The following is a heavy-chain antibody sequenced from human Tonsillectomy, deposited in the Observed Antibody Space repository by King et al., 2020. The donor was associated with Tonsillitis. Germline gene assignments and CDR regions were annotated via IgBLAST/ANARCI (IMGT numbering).Heavy chain of an antibody. CDR3: AREEYYYDSSGYLQSIDY. CDR1: GFTFDDYG. J-gene: IGHJ4*02. Sequence: VQLVESGGGVVRPGGSLRLSCAASGFTFDDYGMSWVRQAPGKGLEWVSGINWNGGSTGSADSVKGRFTIPRDNAKNSLYLQMNSLRAEDTALYYCAREEYYYDSSGYLQSIDYWGQGTLVTVSS. V-gene: IGHV3-20*04. CDR2: INWNGGST. D-gene: IGHD3-22*01.